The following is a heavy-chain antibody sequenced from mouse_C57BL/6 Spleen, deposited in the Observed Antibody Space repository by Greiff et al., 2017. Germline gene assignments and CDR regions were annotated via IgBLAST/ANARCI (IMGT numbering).Heavy chain of an antibody. V-gene: IGHV2-4*01. CDR3: GKNWGGDYAMDY. CDR2: IWSGGST. J-gene: IGHJ4*01. CDR1: GFSLTSYG. Sequence: VQGVESGPGLVQPSQSLSITCTVSGFSLTSYGVHWVRQPPGKGLEWLGVIWSGGSTDYNAAFISRLGISKDNSKSQVFFKMNSLQADDTAIYCCGKNWGGDYAMDYWCQGTSVTVSS.